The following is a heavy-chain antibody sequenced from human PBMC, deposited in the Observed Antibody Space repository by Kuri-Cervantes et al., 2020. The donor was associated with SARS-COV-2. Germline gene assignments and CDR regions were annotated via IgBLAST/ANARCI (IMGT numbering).Heavy chain of an antibody. CDR2: ISYDGSNK. CDR1: GFTFSFFG. J-gene: IGHJ4*02. D-gene: IGHD5-12*01. CDR3: AREDIAAGVPDY. V-gene: IGHV3-30*19. Sequence: GGSLRLSCAASGFTFSFFGMHWVRQAPGKGLEWVAVISYDGSNKYYADSVKGRFTISRDNSKNTLYLQMNSLRAEDTAVYYCAREDIAAGVPDYWGQGTLVTVSS.